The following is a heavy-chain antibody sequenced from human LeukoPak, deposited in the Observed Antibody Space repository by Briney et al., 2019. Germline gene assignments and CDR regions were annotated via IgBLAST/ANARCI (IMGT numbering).Heavy chain of an antibody. J-gene: IGHJ4*02. CDR3: ARTRDSSGYYYGGRPYYFDY. CDR2: IYTSGST. Sequence: SETLSLTCTVSGGSISSYYWSWIRQPAGKGLEWIGRIYTSGSTNYNPSLKSRVTMSVDTSKNQFSLKLSSVTAADTAVYYCARTRDSSGYYYGGRPYYFDYWSQGTLVTVSS. CDR1: GGSISSYY. V-gene: IGHV4-4*07. D-gene: IGHD3-22*01.